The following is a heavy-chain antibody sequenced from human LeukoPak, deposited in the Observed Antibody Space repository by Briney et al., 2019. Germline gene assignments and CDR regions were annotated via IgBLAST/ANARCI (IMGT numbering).Heavy chain of an antibody. D-gene: IGHD2-15*01. CDR3: ARKGLPDY. Sequence: PGGSLRLSCAASGFTFSDYYMSWVRQAPGKGLEWVANIKQDGSQKYYVDSMKGRFTISRDNAKNSLYLQMNSLRAEDTAVYYCARKGLPDYWGQGTLVTVSS. J-gene: IGHJ4*02. V-gene: IGHV3-7*01. CDR1: GFTFSDYY. CDR2: IKQDGSQK.